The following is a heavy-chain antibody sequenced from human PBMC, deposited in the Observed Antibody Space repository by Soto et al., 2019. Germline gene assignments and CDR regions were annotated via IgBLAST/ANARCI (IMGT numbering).Heavy chain of an antibody. CDR3: AKMLGLGQWLVHFDH. D-gene: IGHD6-19*01. CDR2: ISTSGGST. CDR1: GFTLSSYA. Sequence: GGSLRLSCAASGFTLSSYAMSWVRQAPGKGLEWVSAISTSGGSTYHADSVQGRFTISRDNSKNTLYLQMNSLRAEDTAVYYCAKMLGLGQWLVHFDHWGQGTLVTVSS. V-gene: IGHV3-23*01. J-gene: IGHJ4*02.